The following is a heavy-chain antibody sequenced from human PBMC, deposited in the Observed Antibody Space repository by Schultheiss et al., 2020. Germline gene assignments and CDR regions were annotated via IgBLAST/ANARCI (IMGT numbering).Heavy chain of an antibody. V-gene: IGHV5-51*01. CDR2: IYPGDSET. CDR1: GYSFTSYW. D-gene: IGHD6-13*01. CDR3: ARLKMYSSSSVASGWFDP. Sequence: GESLKISCKGSGYSFTSYWIGWVRQMPGKGLEWMGIIYPGDSETRYSPSFQGQVTISADKSISTAYLQWSSLKASDTAMYYCARLKMYSSSSVASGWFDPWGQGTLVTVAS. J-gene: IGHJ5*02.